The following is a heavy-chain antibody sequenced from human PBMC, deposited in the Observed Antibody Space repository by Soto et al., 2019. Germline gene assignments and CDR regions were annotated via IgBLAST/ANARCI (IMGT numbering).Heavy chain of an antibody. CDR3: ARELFGRSVWFDP. J-gene: IGHJ5*02. Sequence: SETLSLTCTVSGGSISSYCWSWIRQPPGKGLEWIGYIYYSGSTNYNPSPKSRVTISVDTSKNQFSLKLSSVTAADTAVYYCARELFGRSVWFDPWGQGTLVTVSS. D-gene: IGHD3-10*01. V-gene: IGHV4-59*01. CDR2: IYYSGST. CDR1: GGSISSYC.